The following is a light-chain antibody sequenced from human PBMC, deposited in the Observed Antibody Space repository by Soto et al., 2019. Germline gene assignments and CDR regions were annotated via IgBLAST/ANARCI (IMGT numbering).Light chain of an antibody. CDR1: SSNIGTNT. J-gene: IGLJ2*01. Sequence: QAMVTQPPSASGTPGQRVTIFCSGSSSNIGTNTVIWYQQLPGAAPKLLIYSDNQRPSGVPDRFSGSKSGTSASLAISGLQSEDEADYYCAAWDVSLVVFGGGTKVTVL. CDR2: SDN. V-gene: IGLV1-44*01. CDR3: AAWDVSLVV.